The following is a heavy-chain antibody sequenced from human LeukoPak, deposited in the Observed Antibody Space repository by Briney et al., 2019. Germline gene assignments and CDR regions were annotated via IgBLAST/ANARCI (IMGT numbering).Heavy chain of an antibody. J-gene: IGHJ4*02. V-gene: IGHV3-7*01. Sequence: GGSLRLSCAASGFTFSNYWMSWVRRAPGKGLEWVANIRQDGSEKYYVDSVKGRFTISRDNAKNSLYLHMNSLRAEDTAVYYCARTKNSGYYYDYFDYWGQGTLVTVSS. CDR1: GFTFSNYW. D-gene: IGHD3-22*01. CDR3: ARTKNSGYYYDYFDY. CDR2: IRQDGSEK.